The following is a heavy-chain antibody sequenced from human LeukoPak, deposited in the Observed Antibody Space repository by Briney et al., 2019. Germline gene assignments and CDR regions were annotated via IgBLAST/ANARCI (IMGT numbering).Heavy chain of an antibody. J-gene: IGHJ4*02. V-gene: IGHV4-4*07. Sequence: PSETLSLTCTVSGGSISSYYWSWIRQPAGKGLEWIGRIYTSGGTNYDPSLKSRVTMSVDTSKNQFSLKLSSVTAADTAVYYCARGLLWFGELYYFDYWGQGTLVTVSS. CDR2: IYTSGGT. CDR3: ARGLLWFGELYYFDY. CDR1: GGSISSYY. D-gene: IGHD3-10*01.